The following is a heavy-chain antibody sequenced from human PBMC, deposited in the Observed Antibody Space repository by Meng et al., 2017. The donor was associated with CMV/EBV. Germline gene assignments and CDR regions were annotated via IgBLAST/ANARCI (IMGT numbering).Heavy chain of an antibody. V-gene: IGHV4-34*01. J-gene: IGHJ5*02. Sequence: VQLPQWGAGLLKPSEPLSLTCAVYGGSFSGYYWSWIRQPPGKGLEWIGEINHSGSTNYNPSLKSRVTISVDTSKNQFSLKLSSVTAADTAVYYCARGVGGWFDPWGQGTLVTVSS. CDR1: GGSFSGYY. CDR2: INHSGST. D-gene: IGHD1-26*01. CDR3: ARGVGGWFDP.